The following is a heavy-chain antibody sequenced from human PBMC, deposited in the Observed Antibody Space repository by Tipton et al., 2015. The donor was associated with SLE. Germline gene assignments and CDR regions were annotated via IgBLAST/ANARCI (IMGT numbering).Heavy chain of an antibody. V-gene: IGHV3-30*04. CDR1: GFTFSAYA. J-gene: IGHJ6*02. D-gene: IGHD2-15*01. Sequence: SLRLSCAASGFTFSAYAMYWVRQAPGKGLEWVAVISFDGSNTYYADSVKGGFTISRDNSQNTLYLQMSSLRAEDTAVYYCAREGRLRHYYYGMDVWGQGTTVTVSS. CDR2: ISFDGSNT. CDR3: AREGRLRHYYYGMDV.